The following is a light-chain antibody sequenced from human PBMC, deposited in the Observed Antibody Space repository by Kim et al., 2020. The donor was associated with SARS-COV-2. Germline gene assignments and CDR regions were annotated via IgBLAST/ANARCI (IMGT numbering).Light chain of an antibody. CDR1: NIGSKN. CDR2: RDS. CDR3: QAWDSSTYV. V-gene: IGLV3-9*01. J-gene: IGLJ1*01. Sequence: SYELTQPLSVSVALGQTARITCGGNNIGSKNVHWYQQKPGQAPVLVIYRDSNRPSGIPERFSGSNSGNTATLTISRAQAGDEADSYCQAWDSSTYVFGTG.